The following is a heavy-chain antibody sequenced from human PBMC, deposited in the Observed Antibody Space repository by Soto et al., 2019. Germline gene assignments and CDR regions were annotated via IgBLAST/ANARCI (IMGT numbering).Heavy chain of an antibody. CDR3: AMIVATILAGTDEYYYYYYMDV. Sequence: SETLSLTCTVSGGSISSSSYYWGWIRQPPGKGLEWIGSIYYSGSTYYNPSLKSRVTISVDTSKNQFSLKLSSVTAADTAVYYCAMIVATILAGTDEYYYYYYMDVWGKGTTVTVSS. V-gene: IGHV4-39*01. D-gene: IGHD5-12*01. CDR1: GGSISSSSYY. CDR2: IYYSGST. J-gene: IGHJ6*03.